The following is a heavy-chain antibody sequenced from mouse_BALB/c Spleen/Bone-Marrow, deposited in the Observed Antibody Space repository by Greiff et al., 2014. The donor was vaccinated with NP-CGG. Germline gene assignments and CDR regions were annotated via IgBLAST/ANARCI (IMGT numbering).Heavy chain of an antibody. CDR3: ARGITTGYFDY. Sequence: QQSGAELVRPGTSVKVSCKASGYAFTNYLIEWVKQRPGQGLEWIGVINPGSGGTNYNEKFKGKATLTADKSSSTAYMQLSSLTSDDSAAYFCARGITTGYFDYWGQGTTLTVSS. J-gene: IGHJ2*01. CDR1: GYAFTNYL. D-gene: IGHD1-1*01. CDR2: INPGSGGT. V-gene: IGHV1-54*01.